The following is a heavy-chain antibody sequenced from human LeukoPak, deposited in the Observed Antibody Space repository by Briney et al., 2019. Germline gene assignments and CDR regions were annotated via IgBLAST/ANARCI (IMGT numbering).Heavy chain of an antibody. CDR3: ARKMVRGVMSSIDY. CDR2: ISSSSSTI. V-gene: IGHV3-48*01. D-gene: IGHD3-10*01. CDR1: GFTFSSYN. J-gene: IGHJ4*02. Sequence: GGSLRLSCAASGFTFSSYNMNWVRQAPGKGLEWVSYISSSSSTIYYADSVKGRFTISRDNAKNSLYLQMNSLRAEDTAVYYCARKMVRGVMSSIDYWGQGTLVTVSS.